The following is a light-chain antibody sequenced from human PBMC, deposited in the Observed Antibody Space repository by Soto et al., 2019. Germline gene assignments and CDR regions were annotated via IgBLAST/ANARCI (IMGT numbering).Light chain of an antibody. Sequence: EIVLTQSPGTLSLSPGERATLSCRASQSVSSSYLAWYQQKPGQAPRLLIYGASSRATGIPDRCSGGGSGTDLTLTISRLEPADFAVYYCQEYGSPPWTFGQGTKVEIK. CDR2: GAS. CDR1: QSVSSSY. CDR3: QEYGSPPWT. J-gene: IGKJ1*01. V-gene: IGKV3-20*01.